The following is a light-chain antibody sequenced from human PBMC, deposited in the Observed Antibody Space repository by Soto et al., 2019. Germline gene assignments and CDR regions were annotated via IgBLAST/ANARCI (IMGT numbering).Light chain of an antibody. Sequence: QSALTQPASVSGSPGQSITISCTGTSSDVGGYIYVSWYQQHPGKAPTLMIYDVTDRPSGVSNRFSGSKSGNTASLTISGLQAEDEADYYCSSYTSSGTLVFGTGTKLTVL. CDR1: SSDVGGYIY. V-gene: IGLV2-14*01. J-gene: IGLJ1*01. CDR3: SSYTSSGTLV. CDR2: DVT.